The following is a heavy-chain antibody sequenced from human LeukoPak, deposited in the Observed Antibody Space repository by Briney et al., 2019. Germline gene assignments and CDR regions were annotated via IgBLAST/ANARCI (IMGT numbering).Heavy chain of an antibody. CDR1: GYTFTSYD. D-gene: IGHD3-10*01. CDR2: MNPNSGNT. CDR3: ARVLRAMVRGVIQNWFDP. V-gene: IGHV1-8*01. J-gene: IGHJ5*02. Sequence: ASVKVSCKASGYTFTSYDINWVRQATGQGLEWMGWMNPNSGNTGYAQKFQGRVTMTRNTSISTAYMELSSLRSEDTAAYYCARVLRAMVRGVIQNWFDPWGQGTLVTVSS.